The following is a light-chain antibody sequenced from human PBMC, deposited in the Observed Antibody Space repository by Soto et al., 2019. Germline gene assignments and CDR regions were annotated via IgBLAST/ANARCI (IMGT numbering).Light chain of an antibody. CDR3: QQRNQWPPVT. Sequence: PGGKAPRSRRTSPSVSNSLAWYQHKPGQAPRLLIYDASNRATGVPTRFSGSGSGTDFTLTISSLEPEDFAVYYCQQRNQWPPVTFGGGTKVDVK. J-gene: IGKJ4*01. CDR1: PSVSNS. V-gene: IGKV3-11*01. CDR2: DAS.